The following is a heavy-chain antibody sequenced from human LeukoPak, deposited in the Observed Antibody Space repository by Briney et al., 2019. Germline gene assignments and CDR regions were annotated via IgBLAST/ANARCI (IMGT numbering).Heavy chain of an antibody. CDR3: ARSTVDTAMVSPRSFDY. D-gene: IGHD5-18*01. CDR2: IIPIFGTA. J-gene: IGHJ4*02. V-gene: IGHV1-69*13. Sequence: GASVKVSCKASGGTFSSYAISWVRQAPGQGLEWMGGIIPIFGTANYAQKFQGRVTITADESTSTAYMELSSLRSEDTAVYYCARSTVDTAMVSPRSFDYWGQGTLVTVSS. CDR1: GGTFSSYA.